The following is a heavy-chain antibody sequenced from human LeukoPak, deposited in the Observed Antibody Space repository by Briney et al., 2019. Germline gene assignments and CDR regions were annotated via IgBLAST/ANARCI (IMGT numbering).Heavy chain of an antibody. J-gene: IGHJ6*03. V-gene: IGHV4-34*01. Sequence: SETLSLTCAVYGGSFSGYYWSWIRQPPGKGLEWIGEINHSGSTNYNPSLKSRVTISVDTSKNQFSLKLSSVTAADTAVYYCAREHSSSSLYYYYYYMDVWGKGTTVTVSS. D-gene: IGHD6-6*01. CDR1: GGSFSGYY. CDR2: INHSGST. CDR3: AREHSSSSLYYYYYYMDV.